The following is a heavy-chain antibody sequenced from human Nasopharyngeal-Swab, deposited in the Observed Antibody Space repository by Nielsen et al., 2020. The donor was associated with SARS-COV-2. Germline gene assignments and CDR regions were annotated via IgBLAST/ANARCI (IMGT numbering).Heavy chain of an antibody. Sequence: SQTLSLTCAISGVSVSSNSAAWNWIRQSPSRGLEWLGRTYYRSKWYNDYAVSVKSRITINPDTSKNQFSLQLNSVTPEDTAVYYCAREDGYFDWLGGSYYYYGMDVWGQGTTVTVSS. V-gene: IGHV6-1*01. D-gene: IGHD3-9*01. CDR3: AREDGYFDWLGGSYYYYGMDV. J-gene: IGHJ6*02. CDR1: GVSVSSNSAA. CDR2: TYYRSKWYN.